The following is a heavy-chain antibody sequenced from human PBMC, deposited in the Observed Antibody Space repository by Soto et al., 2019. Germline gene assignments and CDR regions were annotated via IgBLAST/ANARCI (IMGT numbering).Heavy chain of an antibody. CDR3: ATGLTAVAGHYYYYGMDV. Sequence: ASVKVSCKASGYTFTSYGISWVRQAPGQGLEWMGWISAYNGNTNYAQKFQGRVTMTRDTSTSTVYMELSSLRSEDTAVYYCATGLTAVAGHYYYYGMDVWGQGTTVTVSS. CDR2: ISAYNGNT. D-gene: IGHD6-19*01. V-gene: IGHV1-18*01. J-gene: IGHJ6*02. CDR1: GYTFTSYG.